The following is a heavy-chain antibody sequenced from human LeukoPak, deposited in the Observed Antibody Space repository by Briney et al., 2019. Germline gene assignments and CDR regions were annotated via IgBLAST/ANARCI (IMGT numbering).Heavy chain of an antibody. Sequence: GGSLRLSCAASGFTFSSYGMSWVRQAPGKGLEWVSGISASGGSTYYADSVKGRFTVSRDKSKNTLFLQMNSLTAEDTAVYYCAIFYGNYPLLAYWGQGTLVTVSS. CDR2: ISASGGST. V-gene: IGHV3-23*01. J-gene: IGHJ4*02. CDR3: AIFYGNYPLLAY. CDR1: GFTFSSYG. D-gene: IGHD4-11*01.